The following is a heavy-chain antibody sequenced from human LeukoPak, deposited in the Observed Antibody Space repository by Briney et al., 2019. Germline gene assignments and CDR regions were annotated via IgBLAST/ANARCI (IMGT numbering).Heavy chain of an antibody. Sequence: TGGSLRLSCAASGFTFSSYAMHWVRQAPGKGLEWVAVISYDGSNKYYADSVKGRFTISRDNSKNTLYLQMNSLRAEDTAVYYCARGDYGGTKGGVDYWGQGTLVTVSS. CDR2: ISYDGSNK. J-gene: IGHJ4*02. CDR1: GFTFSSYA. CDR3: ARGDYGGTKGGVDY. D-gene: IGHD4-23*01. V-gene: IGHV3-30*04.